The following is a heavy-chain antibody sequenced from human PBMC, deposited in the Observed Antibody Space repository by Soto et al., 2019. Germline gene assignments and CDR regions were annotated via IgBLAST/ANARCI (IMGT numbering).Heavy chain of an antibody. V-gene: IGHV4-4*02. CDR3: ARWGDWMQQVL. J-gene: IGHJ4*02. CDR2: IYHSGST. D-gene: IGHD5-18*01. Sequence: QVQLQESGPGLVKPSGTLSLTCGVSGGSIRSNKWWSRVRQPPGKGLEWIGEIYHSGSTNYNPSLKSRVTISVHKSENQLSLELNSVTAADTAVYYCARWGDWMQQVLWGQGTLVTVSS. CDR1: GGSIRSNKW.